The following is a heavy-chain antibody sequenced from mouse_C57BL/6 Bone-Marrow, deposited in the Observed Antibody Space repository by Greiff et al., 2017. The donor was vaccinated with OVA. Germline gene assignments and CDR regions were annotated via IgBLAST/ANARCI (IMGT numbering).Heavy chain of an antibody. D-gene: IGHD2-5*01. CDR1: GYTFTSYW. CDR2: IHPNSGST. J-gene: IGHJ1*03. V-gene: IGHV1-64*01. Sequence: QVQLQQPGAELVKHGASVKLSCKTSGYTFTSYWMHWVKQRPGQGLEWIGMIHPNSGSTNYNEKFKSKATLTVDKSSSTAYMQLSSLTSEDSAVYYCARGGFYYSNYVGWYFDVWGTGTTVTVSS. CDR3: ARGGFYYSNYVGWYFDV.